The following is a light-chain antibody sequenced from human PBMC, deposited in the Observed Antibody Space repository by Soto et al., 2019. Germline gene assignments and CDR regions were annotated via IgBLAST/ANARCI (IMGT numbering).Light chain of an antibody. V-gene: IGLV2-14*03. CDR3: SSYTTYNAM. J-gene: IGLJ3*02. CDR1: SSDIGGYNY. Sequence: QSALTQPASVSGSPGQSITISCTGTSSDIGGYNYVSWYQQHTVKAPKLIIYDVSNRPSGVSNRFSGSKSGNTASLTISGLQAEDEAAYFCSSYTTYNAMFGGGTQLTVL. CDR2: DVS.